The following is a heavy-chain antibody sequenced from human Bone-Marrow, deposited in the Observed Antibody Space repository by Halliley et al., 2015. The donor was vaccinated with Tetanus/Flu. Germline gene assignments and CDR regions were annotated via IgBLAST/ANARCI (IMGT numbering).Heavy chain of an antibody. CDR1: GFTLNNFA. CDR3: ARERHRMGFDY. CDR2: SSYDGSKK. J-gene: IGHJ4*02. V-gene: IGHV3-30-3*01. Sequence: SLRLSCAASGFTLNNFAMGWVRQTPGRGLEWVAVSSYDGSKKSYADPVKGRFTISRDNPKNMLFLQMNSLRPDDAAVYYCARERHRMGFDYWGRGALVTFSS. D-gene: IGHD2-8*01.